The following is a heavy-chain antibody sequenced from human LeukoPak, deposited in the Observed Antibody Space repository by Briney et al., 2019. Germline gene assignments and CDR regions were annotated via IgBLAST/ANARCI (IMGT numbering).Heavy chain of an antibody. V-gene: IGHV3-30*03. CDR2: ISYDGSNK. CDR3: ARERYGAFDY. CDR1: GFTFSSYG. Sequence: GGSLRLSCAPSGFTFSSYGMHWVRQAPGRGLEWVAVISYDGSNKYYADSVKGRFTISRDNSKNTLYLQMNSLRAEDTAVYYCARERYGAFDYWGQGTLVTVSS. J-gene: IGHJ4*02. D-gene: IGHD4-17*01.